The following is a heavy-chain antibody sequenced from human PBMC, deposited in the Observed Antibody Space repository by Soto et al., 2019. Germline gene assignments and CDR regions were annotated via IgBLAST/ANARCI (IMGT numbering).Heavy chain of an antibody. V-gene: IGHV3-30*18. J-gene: IGHJ4*02. D-gene: IGHD5-18*01. Sequence: GGSLRLSCAASGFTFSSYGMHWVRQAPGKGLEWVAVISYDGSNKYYADSVKGRFTISRDNSKNTLYLQMNSLRAEDTAVYYCAKMGGGYSQGFDYWGQGXLVTVS. CDR1: GFTFSSYG. CDR3: AKMGGGYSQGFDY. CDR2: ISYDGSNK.